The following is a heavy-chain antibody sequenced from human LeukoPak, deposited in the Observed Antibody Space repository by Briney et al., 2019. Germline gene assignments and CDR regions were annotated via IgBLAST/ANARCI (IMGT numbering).Heavy chain of an antibody. J-gene: IGHJ4*02. CDR2: IYYSGST. CDR3: ARGAAAGTGLDY. CDR1: GGSISSSSYY. D-gene: IGHD6-13*01. Sequence: PSETLSLTCTVSGGSISSSSYYWGWIRHPPGKGLEWIGSIYYSGSTYYNPSLKSRVTISVDTSKNQFSLKLSSVTAADTAVYYCARGAAAGTGLDYWGQGTLVTVSS. V-gene: IGHV4-39*01.